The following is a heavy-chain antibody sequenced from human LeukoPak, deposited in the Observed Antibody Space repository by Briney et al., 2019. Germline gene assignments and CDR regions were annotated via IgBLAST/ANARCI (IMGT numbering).Heavy chain of an antibody. V-gene: IGHV3-7*03. CDR3: VKDSPPRYSGSPPAY. J-gene: IGHJ4*02. Sequence: PGGSLRLSCAASGFTFSSYWMSWVCQAPGKGLEWVANINKDGGEKYYVDSVKGRFTISRDNAKNSLYLQMNSLRADDTAVYYCVKDSPPRYSGSPPAYWGQGTLVTVSS. D-gene: IGHD1-26*01. CDR1: GFTFSSYW. CDR2: INKDGGEK.